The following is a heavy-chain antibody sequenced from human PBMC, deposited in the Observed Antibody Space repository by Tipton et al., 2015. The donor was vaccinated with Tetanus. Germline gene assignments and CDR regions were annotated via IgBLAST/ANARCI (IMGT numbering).Heavy chain of an antibody. D-gene: IGHD3-22*01. J-gene: IGHJ4*02. CDR1: GYILTNYG. V-gene: IGHV1-18*04. CDR2: ISANNGNT. Sequence: QVQLVQSGAEVKKPGASVKVSCKASGYILTNYGFSWVRQAPGQGLEWMGWISANNGNTHYAQKVQGRVTMTTDTSTSTAYMEVRGLRSDDSALYYCARLQILAYSYDGSGYLDSWGQGTLVTVSS. CDR3: ARLQILAYSYDGSGYLDS.